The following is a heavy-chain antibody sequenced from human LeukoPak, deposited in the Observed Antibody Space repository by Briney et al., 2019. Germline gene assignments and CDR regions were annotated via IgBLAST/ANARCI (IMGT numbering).Heavy chain of an antibody. CDR3: AKDRWYLDY. J-gene: IGHJ4*02. D-gene: IGHD4-23*01. Sequence: HPGGSLRLSCAASGFTFSSYGMSWVRQAPGKGLEWASAISGSGGSTYYADSVKGRFTISRDNSKNTLYLQMNSLRAEDTAVYYCAKDRWYLDYWGQGTLVTVSS. V-gene: IGHV3-23*01. CDR1: GFTFSSYG. CDR2: ISGSGGST.